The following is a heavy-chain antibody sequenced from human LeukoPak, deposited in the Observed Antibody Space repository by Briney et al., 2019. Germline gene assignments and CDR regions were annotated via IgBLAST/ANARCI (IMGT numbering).Heavy chain of an antibody. Sequence: GGSLRLSCVASGFTFSSYAMSWVRQAPGKGLEWVSGIRYSGGSTHYADSVKGLFTISRDNSKNTLYLQINSLRAEDTAVYYWARKDFYYYDRDVWGQGTTVSVS. V-gene: IGHV3-23*01. CDR1: GFTFSSYA. J-gene: IGHJ6*02. CDR3: ARKDFYYYDRDV. CDR2: IRYSGGST.